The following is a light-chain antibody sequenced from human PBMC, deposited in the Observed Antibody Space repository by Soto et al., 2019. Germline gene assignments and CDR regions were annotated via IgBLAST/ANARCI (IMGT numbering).Light chain of an antibody. CDR3: KQYNSYLYT. J-gene: IGKJ2*01. Sequence: DIQMTQSPSTLSASVGDRVTITCRASQSISSWLAWYQQKPGKAPKLLIYDASSLESGVPYRFSGSGSATEFTLTISSLQPDEYATYYCKQYNSYLYTFGQGTKLEIK. V-gene: IGKV1-5*01. CDR1: QSISSW. CDR2: DAS.